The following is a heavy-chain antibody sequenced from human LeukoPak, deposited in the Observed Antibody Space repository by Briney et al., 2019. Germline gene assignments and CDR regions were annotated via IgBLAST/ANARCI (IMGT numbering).Heavy chain of an antibody. CDR2: ISAYNGNT. J-gene: IGHJ4*02. V-gene: IGHV1-18*01. Sequence: ASVKVSCKASGYTFTSYGISWVRQAPGQGLEWMGWISAYNGNTNYAQKLQGRVTMTTDTSTSTAYMELRSLRSDDTAVYYCARGREAVEMATTSDYWGQGTLVTVSS. D-gene: IGHD5-24*01. CDR1: GYTFTSYG. CDR3: ARGREAVEMATTSDY.